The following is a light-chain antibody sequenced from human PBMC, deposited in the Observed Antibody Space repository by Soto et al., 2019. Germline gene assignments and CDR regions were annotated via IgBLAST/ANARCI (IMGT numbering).Light chain of an antibody. CDR3: QQYGNSPLT. J-gene: IGKJ4*01. CDR2: GAS. V-gene: IGKV3-20*01. CDR1: QSVSSEY. Sequence: EIVLTQSPYTLSLSPGDRATLSCRASQSVSSEYLVWYQQKPGQAPRLLIYGASSRATGIPVRFSDSGSGTDFTLTISRLEPEDFAVYYCQQYGNSPLTFGGGTKVDIK.